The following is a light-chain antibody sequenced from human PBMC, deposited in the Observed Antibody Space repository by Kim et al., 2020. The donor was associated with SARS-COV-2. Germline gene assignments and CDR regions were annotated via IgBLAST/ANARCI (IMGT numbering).Light chain of an antibody. CDR3: QQYGSSPRT. Sequence: EIVLMQSPGTLSLSPGERATLSCRASQSVSSSYLAWYQQKPGQAPRLPIYGASSRATGIPDRFSGSGSGTDFTLTISRLEPEDFAVYYCQQYGSSPRTFGQGTKLEI. CDR2: GAS. CDR1: QSVSSSY. J-gene: IGKJ2*01. V-gene: IGKV3-20*01.